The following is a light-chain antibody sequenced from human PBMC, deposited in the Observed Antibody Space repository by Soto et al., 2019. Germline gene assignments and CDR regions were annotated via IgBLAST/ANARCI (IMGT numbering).Light chain of an antibody. V-gene: IGLV1-44*01. CDR3: AAWDDSLSGVV. CDR1: SSNIGDNT. Sequence: QSALAQPPSASGTPGQRVAISCSGSSSNIGDNTVNWYQQLPGPAPKLLIYNDNQRPSGVPDRFSGSKSGTSASLAISGLQSEDEADFYCAAWDDSLSGVVFGGGTKVTVL. CDR2: NDN. J-gene: IGLJ2*01.